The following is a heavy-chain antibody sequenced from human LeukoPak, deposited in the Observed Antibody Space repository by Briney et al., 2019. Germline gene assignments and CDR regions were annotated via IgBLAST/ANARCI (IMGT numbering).Heavy chain of an antibody. V-gene: IGHV1-46*01. CDR3: ARAYRYCSSTSCQRPFDY. CDR1: GYTFTSYY. J-gene: IGHJ4*02. CDR2: INPSGGST. D-gene: IGHD2-2*01. Sequence: ASVKVSCKASGYTFTSYYMHWVRQAPGQGLEWMGIINPSGGSTSYAQKFQGRVTMTRDMSTSTVYMELSSLRSEDTAVYYCARAYRYCSSTSCQRPFDYWGQGTLVTVSS.